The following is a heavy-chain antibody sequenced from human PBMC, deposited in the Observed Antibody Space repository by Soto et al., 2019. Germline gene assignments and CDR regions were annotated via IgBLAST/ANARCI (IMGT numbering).Heavy chain of an antibody. CDR2: AYYRSKWYN. V-gene: IGHV6-1*01. J-gene: IGHJ6*02. Sequence: SQTLSLTCAISGDSVSSNSAAWNWIRQSPSRGLEWLGRAYYRSKWYNDYAVSVKSRIIINPDTSRNQISLHLNSVTPEDTAVYYCARVNFKSRTMVTPYYHNGMDVWGQGTTVTVSS. CDR1: GDSVSSNSAA. CDR3: ARVNFKSRTMVTPYYHNGMDV. D-gene: IGHD5-18*01.